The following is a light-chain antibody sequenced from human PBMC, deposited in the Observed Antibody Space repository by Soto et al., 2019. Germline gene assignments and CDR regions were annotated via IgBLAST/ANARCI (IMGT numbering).Light chain of an antibody. CDR2: DAS. CDR3: QQRSTWPLT. V-gene: IGKV3-11*01. CDR1: QSVSSY. Sequence: EIVLTQSPATLSLSPGERATLSCRASQSVSSYLAWYQRKPGQAPRLLIYDASNRATGIPARFSGSGSGTDFTLTISSREPEEFAVYYCQQRSTWPLTFGGGTKVDIK. J-gene: IGKJ4*01.